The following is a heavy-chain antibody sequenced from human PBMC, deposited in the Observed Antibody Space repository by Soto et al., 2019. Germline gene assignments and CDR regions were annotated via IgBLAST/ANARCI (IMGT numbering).Heavy chain of an antibody. V-gene: IGHV5-10-1*01. D-gene: IGHD2-15*01. CDR3: ARGYCSGGRWYVGMDV. CDR2: IDPSDSYT. CDR1: GYSFTSYW. J-gene: IGHJ6*02. Sequence: PGESLKISCKGSGYSFTSYWIGWVRQMPGKGLEWMGRIDPSDSYTNYSPSFQGHVTISADKSISTAYLQWSSLKASDTAMYYCARGYCSGGRWYVGMDVWGQGNTVTVYS.